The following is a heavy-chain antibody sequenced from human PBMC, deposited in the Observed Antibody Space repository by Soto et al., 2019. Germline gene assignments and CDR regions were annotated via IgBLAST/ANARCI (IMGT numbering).Heavy chain of an antibody. D-gene: IGHD6-13*01. J-gene: IGHJ5*02. V-gene: IGHV4-31*03. CDR3: ARGGEVAAVLPWFDP. CDR1: GGSISSGGYY. CDR2: IYYSGST. Sequence: SETLSLTCTVSGGSISSGGYYWSWIRQHPGKGLEWIGYIYYSGSTYYNPSLKSRVTISVDTSKNQFSLKLSSVTAADTAVYYCARGGEVAAVLPWFDPWGQGTLVTVSS.